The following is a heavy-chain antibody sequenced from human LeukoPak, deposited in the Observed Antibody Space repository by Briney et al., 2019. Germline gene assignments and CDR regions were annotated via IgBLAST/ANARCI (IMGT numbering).Heavy chain of an antibody. D-gene: IGHD2-2*01. Sequence: GGSLRPSCAASDFSSGDYWMTWVRQAPGKGLMWVSLISTDGKSTRYAESVKGRFTISRDNAKNALYLQMDILRVEDTALYFCVRDYQFIQEVWGQGTTVTVSS. V-gene: IGHV3-74*01. J-gene: IGHJ6*02. CDR1: DFSSGDYW. CDR2: ISTDGKST. CDR3: VRDYQFIQEV.